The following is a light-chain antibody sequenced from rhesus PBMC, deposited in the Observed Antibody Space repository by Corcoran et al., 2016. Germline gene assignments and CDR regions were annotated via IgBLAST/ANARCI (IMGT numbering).Light chain of an antibody. CDR2: KAS. Sequence: DIQMTQSPSSLSASVGDRVTITCRASETVNNHLHWYQQKPGKAPIVFLYKASTLQMGVPSRFSGSGSGTDFTLTIRSLQPEDFATYCCPHSYGPPLTFGGGTKVDLK. J-gene: IGKJ4*01. V-gene: IGKV1-74*01. CDR3: PHSYGPPLT. CDR1: ETVNNH.